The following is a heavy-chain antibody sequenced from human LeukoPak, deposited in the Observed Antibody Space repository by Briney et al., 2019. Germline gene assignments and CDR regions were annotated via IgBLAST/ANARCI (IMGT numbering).Heavy chain of an antibody. CDR3: VRDFAGADDY. CDR1: EFTFSSYS. CDR2: MNPDGSRI. D-gene: IGHD3-16*01. Sequence: HPGGSLRLSCAASEFTFSSYSMNWVRQAPGKGLVWVSRMNPDGSRINYADSVKGRFTISRDNANNMLYLQMNSLRVEDTGLYYCVRDFAGADDYWSQGIPVTVSS. V-gene: IGHV3-74*01. J-gene: IGHJ4*02.